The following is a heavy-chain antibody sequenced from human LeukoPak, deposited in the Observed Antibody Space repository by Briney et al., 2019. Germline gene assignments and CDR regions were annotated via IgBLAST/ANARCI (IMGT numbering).Heavy chain of an antibody. V-gene: IGHV3-30*04. CDR3: AKEGGNGYDAFDI. CDR1: GFTFSSYA. D-gene: IGHD5-24*01. CDR2: ISYDGSNK. J-gene: IGHJ3*02. Sequence: SGGSLRLSCAASGFTFSSYAMHWVRQAPGKGLEWVAVISYDGSNKYYADSVKGRFTISRDNSKNTLYLQMNSLRAEDTAVYYCAKEGGNGYDAFDIWGQGTMVTVSS.